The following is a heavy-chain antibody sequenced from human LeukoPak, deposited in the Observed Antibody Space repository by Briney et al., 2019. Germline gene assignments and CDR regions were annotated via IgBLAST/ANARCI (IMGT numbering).Heavy chain of an antibody. CDR3: AREAPMVRGVLLYNWFDP. Sequence: SETLSLTCSVSGDSISSSSYYWSWTRQPAGKGLEWIGRIYTSGSTNYNPSLKSRVTMSVDTSKNQFSLKLSSVTAADTAVYYCAREAPMVRGVLLYNWFDPWGQGTLVTVSS. CDR1: GDSISSSSYY. J-gene: IGHJ5*02. V-gene: IGHV4-61*02. D-gene: IGHD3-10*01. CDR2: IYTSGST.